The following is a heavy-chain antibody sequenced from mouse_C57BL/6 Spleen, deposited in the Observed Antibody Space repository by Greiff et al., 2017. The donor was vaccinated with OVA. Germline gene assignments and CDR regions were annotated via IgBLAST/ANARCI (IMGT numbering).Heavy chain of an antibody. CDR1: GFNIKNTY. V-gene: IGHV14-3*01. D-gene: IGHD2-10*01. CDR3: AFNPSYGNYFNY. Sequence: EVQGVESVAELVRPGASVKLSCTASGFNIKNTYMHWVKQRPEQGLEWIGRIDPANGNTKYAPKFQGKATITADTSSNTAYLQLSSLTSEDTAIYYCAFNPSYGNYFNYWGQGTTLTVSS. J-gene: IGHJ2*01. CDR2: IDPANGNT.